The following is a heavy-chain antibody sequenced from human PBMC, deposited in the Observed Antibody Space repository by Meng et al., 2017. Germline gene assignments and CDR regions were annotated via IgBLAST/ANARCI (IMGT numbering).Heavy chain of an antibody. CDR1: GGPFSSYA. CDR3: ASNDGTGDRTGGDY. J-gene: IGHJ4*02. CDR2: IIPVLGTA. V-gene: IGHV1-69*01. Sequence: VESGADGTNPGAQVKVARRAVGGPFSSYAISWVRQAPGKGLEWMGGIIPVLGTANYAQKFQGRVTITADESTSTAYMELSSLRSEDTAVYYCASNDGTGDRTGGDYWGQGTLVTVSS. D-gene: IGHD7-27*01.